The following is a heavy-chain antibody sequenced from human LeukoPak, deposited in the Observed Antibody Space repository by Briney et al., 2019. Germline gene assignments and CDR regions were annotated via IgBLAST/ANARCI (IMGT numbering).Heavy chain of an antibody. V-gene: IGHV4-34*01. CDR2: INHSGST. J-gene: IGHJ5*02. CDR3: AREKIRRDYYGSGSYSWFDP. CDR1: GGSFSGYY. D-gene: IGHD3-10*01. Sequence: SETLSLTCAVYGGSFSGYYWSWIRQPPGKGLEWIGEINHSGSTNYNPSLKSRVTISVDTSKNQFSLELSSVTAADTAVYYCAREKIRRDYYGSGSYSWFDPWGQGTLVTVSP.